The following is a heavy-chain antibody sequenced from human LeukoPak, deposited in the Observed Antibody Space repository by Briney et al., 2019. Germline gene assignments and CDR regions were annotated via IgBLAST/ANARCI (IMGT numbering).Heavy chain of an antibody. CDR3: ARVAAASDY. Sequence: GRSLRLSCAASGFTFKSYGMHWVRQAPGRGLEWVAVISYDGSNKYYADSVKGRFTISRDNSKNTLYLQMNSLRAEDTAVYYCARVAAASDYWGQGTLVTVSS. D-gene: IGHD6-13*01. CDR2: ISYDGSNK. J-gene: IGHJ4*02. V-gene: IGHV3-30*03. CDR1: GFTFKSYG.